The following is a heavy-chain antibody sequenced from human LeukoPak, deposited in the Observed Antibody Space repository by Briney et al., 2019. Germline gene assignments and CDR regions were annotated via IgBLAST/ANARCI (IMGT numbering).Heavy chain of an antibody. CDR1: GYIFTNYW. V-gene: IGHV5-51*01. D-gene: IGHD2-15*01. J-gene: IGHJ2*01. CDR2: IYPGDSDT. CDR3: ARRREVCSVGSCWYFDL. Sequence: GESLKISCKGSGYIFTNYWIGWVRQRPGKGLEWMGIIYPGDSDTRYSPSFQGQVTILADKSISTAYLQWSSLKASDTAMYYCARRREVCSVGSCWYFDLWGRGTLVTVSS.